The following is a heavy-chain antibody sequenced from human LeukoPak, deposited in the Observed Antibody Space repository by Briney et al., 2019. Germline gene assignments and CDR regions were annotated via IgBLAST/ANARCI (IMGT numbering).Heavy chain of an antibody. CDR3: ARESYFYRAVDY. CDR1: AFTFSSYG. V-gene: IGHV3-30*02. CDR2: IRYDGSNE. Sequence: GGSLRLSCAASAFTFSSYGMHWVRQAPGKGLEWVAFIRYDGSNEYYADSVKGRFTIYRDNSKNTLYLQMNSLRTEDTAVYYCARESYFYRAVDYWGQGTLVTVSS. J-gene: IGHJ4*02. D-gene: IGHD1-26*01.